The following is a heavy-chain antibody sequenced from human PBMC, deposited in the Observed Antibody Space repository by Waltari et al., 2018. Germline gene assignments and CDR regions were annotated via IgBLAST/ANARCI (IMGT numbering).Heavy chain of an antibody. Sequence: QVQLQESGPGLVKPSETLSLTCTVSGGSISSYYWSWIRQPPGKGLEWIGYIYYSGSTNDTPSLKSRVTISVDTSKNQFSLKLSSVTAADTAVYYCARDRSSSSSWYGRDYYYYYGMDVWGQGTTVTVSS. D-gene: IGHD6-13*01. J-gene: IGHJ6*02. CDR2: IYYSGST. V-gene: IGHV4-59*01. CDR1: GGSISSYY. CDR3: ARDRSSSSSWYGRDYYYYYGMDV.